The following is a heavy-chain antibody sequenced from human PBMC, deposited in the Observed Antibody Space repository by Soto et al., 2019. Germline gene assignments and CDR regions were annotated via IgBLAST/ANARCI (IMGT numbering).Heavy chain of an antibody. Sequence: GVSLRLSCAASGFTLKSYGIHWVRQAPGKGLEWVTVISYDGRDKHYADSVKGRFTISRDDSKNTLYLQMNSLRAGDTAVYYCAKDFDIGGAAYYFDYWGQGTLVTVSS. CDR1: GFTLKSYG. CDR3: AKDFDIGGAAYYFDY. V-gene: IGHV3-30*18. J-gene: IGHJ4*02. D-gene: IGHD3-16*01. CDR2: ISYDGRDK.